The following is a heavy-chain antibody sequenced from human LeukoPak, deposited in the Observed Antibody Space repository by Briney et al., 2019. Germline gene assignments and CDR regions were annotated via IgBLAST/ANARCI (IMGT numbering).Heavy chain of an antibody. CDR2: ISSSSSYI. J-gene: IGHJ5*02. D-gene: IGHD5-12*01. CDR3: ARDSGYDGYNWFDP. CDR1: GFTVGSNS. Sequence: PGGSLRLSCTVSGFTVGSNSMNWVRQAPGKGLEWVSSISSSSSYIYYADSVKGRFTISRDNAKNSLYLQMNSLRAEDTAVYYCARDSGYDGYNWFDPWGQGTLVTVSS. V-gene: IGHV3-21*01.